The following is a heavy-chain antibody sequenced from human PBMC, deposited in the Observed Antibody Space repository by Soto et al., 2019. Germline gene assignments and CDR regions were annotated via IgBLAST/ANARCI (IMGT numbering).Heavy chain of an antibody. D-gene: IGHD6-19*01. V-gene: IGHV4-4*07. CDR3: ARDFGQWLLLSTYYYYGMDV. J-gene: IGHJ6*02. CDR1: GGSISSYY. CDR2: IYTSGST. Sequence: QVQLQESGPGLVKPSATLSLTCTVSGGSISSYYWSWIRQPAGKGLEWIGRIYTSGSTTYNPSLKRRVTMSVDTSKNQFSLKLSSVTAADTAVYYCARDFGQWLLLSTYYYYGMDVWGQGTTVTVSS.